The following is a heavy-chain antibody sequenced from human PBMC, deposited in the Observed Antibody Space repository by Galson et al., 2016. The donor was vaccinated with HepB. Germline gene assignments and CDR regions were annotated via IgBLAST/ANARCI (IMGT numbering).Heavy chain of an antibody. CDR2: TYNSGST. Sequence: SETLSLTCTVSGDSVSSTRYYWSWIRQPPEKGLERIGYTYNSGSTNYNPSLKSRVAISVDTSKNQFSLNLSSVTAADAAVYYCARKRLTNYYGMDVWGQGTAVVVSS. D-gene: IGHD2-21*02. CDR1: GDSVSSTRYY. CDR3: ARKRLTNYYGMDV. V-gene: IGHV4-61*01. J-gene: IGHJ6*02.